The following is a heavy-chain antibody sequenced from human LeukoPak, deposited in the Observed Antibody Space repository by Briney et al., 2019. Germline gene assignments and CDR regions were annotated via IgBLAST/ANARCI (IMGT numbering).Heavy chain of an antibody. Sequence: PSETLSLTCTVSGGSISSSSYYWGWIRQPPGKGLEWIGSIYYSGSTYYNPSLKSRVTISVDTSKNQFSLKLSSVTAADTAVYYRARTEYSSSHYYYYGMDVWGQGTTVTVSS. CDR2: IYYSGST. J-gene: IGHJ6*02. V-gene: IGHV4-39*01. CDR1: GGSISSSSYY. CDR3: ARTEYSSSHYYYYGMDV. D-gene: IGHD6-6*01.